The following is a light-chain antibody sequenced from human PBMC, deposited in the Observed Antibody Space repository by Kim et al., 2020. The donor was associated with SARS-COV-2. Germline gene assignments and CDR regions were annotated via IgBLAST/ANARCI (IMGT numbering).Light chain of an antibody. J-gene: IGKJ2*03. CDR2: GAS. CDR1: QSGSIN. CDR3: QQTFSTQYS. Sequence: SASVGDRVTSTGRATQSGSINLNWYQQRPGKAPRLLIYGASTLQSGVPSRFSGSGSGTGFTLTISSLQPEDVAIYYCQQTFSTQYSFGQGTKLEIK. V-gene: IGKV1-39*01.